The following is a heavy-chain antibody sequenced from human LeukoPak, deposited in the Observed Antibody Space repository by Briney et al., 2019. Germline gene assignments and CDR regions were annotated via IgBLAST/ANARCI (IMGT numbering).Heavy chain of an antibody. CDR2: IYPGDSDT. CDR3: ASPTYYYDSSGLYDAFDI. J-gene: IGHJ3*02. CDR1: GYSFTSYW. Sequence: GESLKISCKGSGYSFTSYWSGWVRQMPGKGLEWMGIIYPGDSDTGYSPSFQGQVTISADKSISTAYLQWSSLKASDTAMYYCASPTYYYDSSGLYDAFDIWGQGTMVTVSS. D-gene: IGHD3-22*01. V-gene: IGHV5-51*01.